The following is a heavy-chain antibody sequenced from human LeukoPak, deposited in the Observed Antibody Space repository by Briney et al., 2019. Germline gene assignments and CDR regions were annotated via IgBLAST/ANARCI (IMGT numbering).Heavy chain of an antibody. V-gene: IGHV3-23*01. CDR1: GFSFSSYA. D-gene: IGHD4-17*01. CDR2: ISGSGGST. CDR3: VLYGDYESPDGFDI. Sequence: GGSLRLSCATSGFSFSSYAMSWVRQAPGKGLEWVSAISGSGGSTYYADSVKGRFTISRDNSKNTLYLHMNSLRAEDTAVYYCVLYGDYESPDGFDIWGQGTMVTVSS. J-gene: IGHJ3*02.